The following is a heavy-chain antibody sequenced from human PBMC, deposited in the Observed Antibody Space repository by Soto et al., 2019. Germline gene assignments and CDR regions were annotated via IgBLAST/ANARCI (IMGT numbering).Heavy chain of an antibody. CDR2: IYYSGST. J-gene: IGHJ6*03. Sequence: PSESLSLTCTVSGGSISSYYWSWIRQHPGKGLEWIGYIYYSGSTNYNPSLKSRVTISVDTSKNQFSLKLSSVTAADTAVYYCARVRRYCTNGVCSPREGYYYYYYLEVWVKGTTVIVSS. D-gene: IGHD2-8*01. V-gene: IGHV4-59*01. CDR3: ARVRRYCTNGVCSPREGYYYYYYLEV. CDR1: GGSISSYY.